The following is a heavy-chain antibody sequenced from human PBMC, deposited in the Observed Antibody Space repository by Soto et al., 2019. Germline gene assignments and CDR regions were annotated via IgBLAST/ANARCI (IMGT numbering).Heavy chain of an antibody. D-gene: IGHD2-21*02. J-gene: IGHJ4*02. CDR2: IHPSGGGT. Sequence: ASVKVSCKPSGYTFNTYYLHWVRQAPGQALEWMGVIHPSGGGTTYAQKFLGRVTMTRDTSTSTVFMELSSLRSDDTAVYYCARGGHIAVVTASFDYWGQGTLVTVSS. V-gene: IGHV1-46*02. CDR1: GYTFNTYY. CDR3: ARGGHIAVVTASFDY.